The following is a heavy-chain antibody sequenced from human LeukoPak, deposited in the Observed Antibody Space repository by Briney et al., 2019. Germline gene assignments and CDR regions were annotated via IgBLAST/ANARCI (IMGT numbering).Heavy chain of an antibody. CDR1: GFTFSSYA. Sequence: GGSLRLSCAASGFTFSSYAMHWVRQAPGKGLEWVAVISYDGSNKYYADSVKGRFTISRDNSKNTPYLQMNSLRAEDTAVYYCARDFQYCSGGSCYSSGAFDIWGQGTMVTVSS. V-gene: IGHV3-30-3*01. CDR2: ISYDGSNK. CDR3: ARDFQYCSGGSCYSSGAFDI. D-gene: IGHD2-15*01. J-gene: IGHJ3*02.